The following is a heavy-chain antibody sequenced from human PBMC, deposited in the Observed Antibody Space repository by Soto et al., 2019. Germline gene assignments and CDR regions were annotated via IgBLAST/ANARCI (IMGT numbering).Heavy chain of an antibody. J-gene: IGHJ4*02. Sequence: SETLSLTCAVYGGSFSGYYWSWIRQPPGKGLEWIGEINHSGSTNYNPSLKSRVTISVDTSKNQFSLKLSSVTAADTAVYYCARVLLNRTFRVNFDYWGQGTLVTVSS. D-gene: IGHD2-8*01. CDR1: GGSFSGYY. CDR3: ARVLLNRTFRVNFDY. CDR2: INHSGST. V-gene: IGHV4-34*01.